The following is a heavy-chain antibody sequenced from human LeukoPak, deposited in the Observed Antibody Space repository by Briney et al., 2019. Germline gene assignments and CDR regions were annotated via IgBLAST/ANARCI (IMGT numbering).Heavy chain of an antibody. CDR3: AKDVGSIAVADGSDY. CDR1: GFTVSSNY. CDR2: ISGSGGDT. Sequence: GGSLRLSCAASGFTVSSNYMSWVRQAPGKGLEWVSAISGSGGDTYYAASVKGRFTVSRDNSRNTLYLQMNSLRAEDTAVYYCAKDVGSIAVADGSDYWGQGTLVTVSS. D-gene: IGHD6-19*01. J-gene: IGHJ4*02. V-gene: IGHV3-23*01.